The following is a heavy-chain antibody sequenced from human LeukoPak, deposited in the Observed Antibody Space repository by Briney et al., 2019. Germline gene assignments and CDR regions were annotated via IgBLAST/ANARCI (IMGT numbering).Heavy chain of an antibody. J-gene: IGHJ4*02. CDR1: GYTLTSYY. CDR2: INPSGGST. CDR3: ARSMGPGTFDY. Sequence: ASVKVSCKASGYTLTSYYMHWVRQAPGQGLEWMGIINPSGGSTSYAQKFQGRVTMTRDMSTSTVYMELSSLRSEDTAVYYCARSMGPGTFDYWGQGTLVTVSS. V-gene: IGHV1-46*01. D-gene: IGHD2/OR15-2a*01.